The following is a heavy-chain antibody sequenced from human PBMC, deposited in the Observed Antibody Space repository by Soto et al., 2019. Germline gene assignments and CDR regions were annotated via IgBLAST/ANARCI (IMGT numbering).Heavy chain of an antibody. D-gene: IGHD1-26*01. Sequence: PSETLSLTCAVSGGSISSSNWWSWVRQPPGKGLEWIGEIYHSGSTNYNPSLKSRVTISVDKSKNQFSLKLSSVTAADTAVYYCARGVSATAPEWELPTSNYFDYWGQGTLVTVSS. CDR3: ARGVSATAPEWELPTSNYFDY. V-gene: IGHV4-4*02. CDR2: IYHSGST. CDR1: GGSISSSNW. J-gene: IGHJ4*02.